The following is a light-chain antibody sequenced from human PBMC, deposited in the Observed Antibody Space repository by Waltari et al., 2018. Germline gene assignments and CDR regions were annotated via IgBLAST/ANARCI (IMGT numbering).Light chain of an antibody. J-gene: IGLJ3*02. Sequence: QAVLTQPSSLSASPGASASLPCTLRSGVNIGTYNIYWYQRKPGSPPQFLLSDKSDSDKQQGSGVPSRFSGSKDASANAGTLLISGLQTEDEADYFCIIWHNSVWVSGGGTYLTVL. CDR1: SGVNIGTYN. CDR3: IIWHNSVWV. CDR2: DKSDSDK. V-gene: IGLV5-45*03.